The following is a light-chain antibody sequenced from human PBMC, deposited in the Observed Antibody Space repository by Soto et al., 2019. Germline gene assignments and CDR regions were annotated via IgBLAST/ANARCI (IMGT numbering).Light chain of an antibody. CDR3: QQYNQWYT. Sequence: EIVMTQSPATLSVSPGERATLSCRASQSVSSNLAWYQQKPGQAPRILIYGVSTRATGVPARFSGSGSGTEFTLTISSLQSEDFAVYYCQQYNQWYTFGQGTKLETK. CDR2: GVS. V-gene: IGKV3-15*01. J-gene: IGKJ2*01. CDR1: QSVSSN.